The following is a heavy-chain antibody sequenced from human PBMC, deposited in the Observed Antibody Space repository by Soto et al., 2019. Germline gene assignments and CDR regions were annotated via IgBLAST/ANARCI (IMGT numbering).Heavy chain of an antibody. D-gene: IGHD2-15*01. Sequence: QVQLVQSGAEVKKPGASVKVSCKASGYTFTSYDINWVRQATGQGLEWMGWMNPNSGNTGYAEKFQGRVTMTRNTSISTAYMELSGLRSEDRAVYCCAVYGGNRYWYFDLWGRGTLVTVSS. CDR2: MNPNSGNT. CDR3: AVYGGNRYWYFDL. V-gene: IGHV1-8*01. J-gene: IGHJ2*01. CDR1: GYTFTSYD.